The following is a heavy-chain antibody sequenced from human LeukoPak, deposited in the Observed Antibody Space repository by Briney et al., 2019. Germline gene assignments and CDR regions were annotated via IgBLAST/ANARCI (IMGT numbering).Heavy chain of an antibody. Sequence: GGSLRLSCAASAFSYSDHFMTWIRQAPGKGPEWISYISGSGATYYADSVKGRFTISRDNAQNSLWLQMSSLRAEDTAVYYCARDPMYNGGNSGAFDFWGQRTLVTVSS. CDR3: ARDPMYNGGNSGAFDF. D-gene: IGHD4-23*01. J-gene: IGHJ3*01. V-gene: IGHV3-11*01. CDR2: ISGSGAT. CDR1: AFSYSDHF.